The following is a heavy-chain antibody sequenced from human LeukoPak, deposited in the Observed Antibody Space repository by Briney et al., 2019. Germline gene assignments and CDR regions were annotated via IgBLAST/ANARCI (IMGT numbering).Heavy chain of an antibody. D-gene: IGHD2-15*01. CDR1: GGSMRSFY. CDR3: ARADLGYCDSSGCYQNAFEI. J-gene: IGHJ3*02. V-gene: IGHV4-4*07. CDR2: VYTSGST. Sequence: SETLSLTCSVSGGSMRSFYWSWIRQPAGKGLEWIGRVYTSGSTSYNPSLVSRVTMSVDTFKNQFSLRLGSVTAVDTAVYYCARADLGYCDSSGCYQNAFEIWGQGTTVIVSS.